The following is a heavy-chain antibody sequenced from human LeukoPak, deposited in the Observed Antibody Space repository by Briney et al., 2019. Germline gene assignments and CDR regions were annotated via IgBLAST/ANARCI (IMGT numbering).Heavy chain of an antibody. J-gene: IGHJ3*01. V-gene: IGHV3-33*06. Sequence: GGSLRLSCAASGFTFSSYGMHWVRQAPGKGMEWVAVIWYDGSNKYYADSVKDRFTISRDNSKNTLYLQMNSLRAEDTAVYYCAKVYRAHGDYHAFDVWGQGTMVTVSS. CDR1: GFTFSSYG. CDR3: AKVYRAHGDYHAFDV. CDR2: IWYDGSNK. D-gene: IGHD4-17*01.